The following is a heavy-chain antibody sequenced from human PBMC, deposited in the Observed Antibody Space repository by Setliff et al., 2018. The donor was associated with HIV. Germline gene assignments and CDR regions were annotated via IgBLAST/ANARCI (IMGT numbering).Heavy chain of an antibody. CDR2: IKSTSYYI. J-gene: IGHJ4*02. CDR1: GLPFSGVW. D-gene: IGHD2-15*01. CDR3: VRQPCSGGSCYSRDFDY. V-gene: IGHV3-21*05. Sequence: GGSLRLSCVVSGLPFSGVWMSWVRQASGKGLEWVGRIKSTSYYIYYADSVKGRFTISRDNAKTSLYLQMNSLRAEDTAVYYCVRQPCSGGSCYSRDFDYWGQGTLVTVSS.